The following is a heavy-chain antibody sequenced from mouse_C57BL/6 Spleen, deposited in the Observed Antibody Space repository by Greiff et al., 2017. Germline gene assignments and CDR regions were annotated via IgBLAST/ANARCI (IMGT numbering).Heavy chain of an antibody. CDR3: AREDGTRFAY. Sequence: VKLEESGGGLVKPGGSLKLSCAASGFTFSSYAMSWVRQTPEKRLEWVATISDGGSYTYYPDNVKGRFTISRDNAKNNLYLQMSHLKSEDTAMYYCAREDGTRFAYWGQGTLVTVSA. CDR1: GFTFSSYA. CDR2: ISDGGSYT. V-gene: IGHV5-4*03. J-gene: IGHJ3*01.